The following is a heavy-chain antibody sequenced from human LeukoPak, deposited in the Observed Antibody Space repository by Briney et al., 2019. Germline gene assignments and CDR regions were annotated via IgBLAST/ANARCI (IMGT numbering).Heavy chain of an antibody. CDR3: ARGINGSYGS. J-gene: IGHJ5*02. V-gene: IGHV4-31*03. Sequence: SQTLSLTCTVSGGSISSGGYYWSWIRQHPGKGLEWIGYIYYGGSTYYNPSLKSRVTISVDTSKNQFSLKLSSVTAADTAVYYCARGINGSYGSWGQGTLVTVSS. CDR2: IYYGGST. CDR1: GGSISSGGYY. D-gene: IGHD5-18*01.